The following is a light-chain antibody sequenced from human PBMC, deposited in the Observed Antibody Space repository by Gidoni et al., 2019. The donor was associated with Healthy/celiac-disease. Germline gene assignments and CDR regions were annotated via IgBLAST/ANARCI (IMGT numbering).Light chain of an antibody. CDR1: SSDVGGYNY. CDR2: EVS. CDR3: SSYTSSSTPRVV. Sequence: QSALTQPASVSGSPGQSITVSCTGTSSDVGGYNYVSWYQQHPGKAPKLMIYEVSNRPSGVSNRFSGSKSGNTASLTSSGLQAEDEADYYCSSYTSSSTPRVVFGGGTKLTVL. J-gene: IGLJ2*01. V-gene: IGLV2-14*01.